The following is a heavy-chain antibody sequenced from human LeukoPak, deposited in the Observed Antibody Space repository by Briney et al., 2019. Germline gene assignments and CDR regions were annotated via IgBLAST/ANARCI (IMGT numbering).Heavy chain of an antibody. CDR1: GGSFSVYY. CDR2: INHSGST. V-gene: IGHV4-34*01. Sequence: SETLSLTCAVYGGSFSVYYWSWIRQPPGKGLEWIGEINHSGSTNYNPSLKSRVTISVDTSKNQFSLKLSSVTAADTAVYYCARDDYGDYENYGMDVWGQGTTVTVSS. J-gene: IGHJ6*02. CDR3: ARDDYGDYENYGMDV. D-gene: IGHD4-17*01.